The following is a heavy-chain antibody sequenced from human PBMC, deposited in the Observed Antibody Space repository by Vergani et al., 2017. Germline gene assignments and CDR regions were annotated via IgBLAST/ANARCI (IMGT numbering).Heavy chain of an antibody. CDR2: ISWSSSTI. Sequence: EMKLVESGGGLVQPGRSLRLSCAASGFSFENHAMHWVRQAPGKGLEGVSGISWSSSTIGYADFVQGRFTISRDTAKNSLYLQMNSLRLEDMALYYCAKYARGTPDGALDVWGQGTMVTVSS. D-gene: IGHD2-2*01. V-gene: IGHV3-9*03. J-gene: IGHJ3*01. CDR3: AKYARGTPDGALDV. CDR1: GFSFENHA.